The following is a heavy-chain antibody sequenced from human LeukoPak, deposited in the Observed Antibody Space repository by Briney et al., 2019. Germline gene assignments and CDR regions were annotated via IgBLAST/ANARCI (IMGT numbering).Heavy chain of an antibody. CDR3: ARGEMDSYYYYYMEV. D-gene: IGHD2-8*01. V-gene: IGHV1-8*01. Sequence: ASVKVSCKASGYTFTSYDINWVRQATGQGPEWMGWMNPNSGNTGYAQKFQGRVTMTRNTSISTAYMELSSLRSEDTAVYYCARGEMDSYYYYYMEVWGKGTTVTVSS. CDR2: MNPNSGNT. J-gene: IGHJ6*03. CDR1: GYTFTSYD.